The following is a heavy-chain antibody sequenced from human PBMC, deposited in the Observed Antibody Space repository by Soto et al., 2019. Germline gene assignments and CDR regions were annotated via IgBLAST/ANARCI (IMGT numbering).Heavy chain of an antibody. CDR2: INHSGST. V-gene: IGHV4-34*01. CDR1: GGSFSGYY. D-gene: IGHD3-10*01. J-gene: IGHJ6*02. CDR3: GRKGSDGPGPYYYYGMDV. Sequence: AETLSLTCAVYGGSFSGYYWSWIRQPPGKGLEWIGEINHSGSTNYNPSLKSRVTISLDTSKNQFSLKLSSVAAADKAVYYCGRKGSDGPGPYYYYGMDVWGQGTTVTVSS.